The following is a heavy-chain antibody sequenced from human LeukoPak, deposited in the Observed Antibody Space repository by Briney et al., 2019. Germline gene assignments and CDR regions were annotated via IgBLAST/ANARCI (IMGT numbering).Heavy chain of an antibody. CDR3: ARDHYPYYDFWSGYPYKANWFDP. D-gene: IGHD3-3*01. J-gene: IGHJ5*02. Sequence: SETLSLTCTVSGGSISSSSYYWGWLRQPPGTGLEWIGSIYHSGSTYYNPSLKSRVTISVDTSKNQFSLKLSSVTAADTAVYYCARDHYPYYDFWSGYPYKANWFDPWGQGTLVTVSS. V-gene: IGHV4-39*07. CDR1: GGSISSSSYY. CDR2: IYHSGST.